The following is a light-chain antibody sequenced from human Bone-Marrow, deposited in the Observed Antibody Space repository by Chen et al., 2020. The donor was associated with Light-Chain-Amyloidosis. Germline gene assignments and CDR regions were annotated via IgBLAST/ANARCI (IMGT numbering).Light chain of an antibody. CDR3: STWDDSLNGFYV. Sequence: QSVLTQPPSASGTPGQRVTISCSGSRSNIGSNYVYWYKQLPGTAPKLLISMNNQRPSGVPDRFSGSKSGTSASLALSGLRAEDEADYYCSTWDDSLNGFYVFGTGTKVTVL. CDR1: RSNIGSNY. V-gene: IGLV1-47*01. J-gene: IGLJ1*01. CDR2: MNN.